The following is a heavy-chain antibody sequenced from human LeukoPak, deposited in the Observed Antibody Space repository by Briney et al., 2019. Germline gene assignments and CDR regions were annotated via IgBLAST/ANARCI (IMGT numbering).Heavy chain of an antibody. CDR2: INHSGST. Sequence: SGTPSPTLAVSWGGLSGYYLGWIPPPPGKGPGWIGGINHSGSTNYNPSLKSRVTISVDTSKNQFSLKLSSVTAADTAVYYCARGDRVYGDPRRRHWFDPWGQGTLVTVSS. V-gene: IGHV4-34*01. CDR3: ARGDRVYGDPRRRHWFDP. J-gene: IGHJ5*02. CDR1: WGGLSGYY. D-gene: IGHD4-17*01.